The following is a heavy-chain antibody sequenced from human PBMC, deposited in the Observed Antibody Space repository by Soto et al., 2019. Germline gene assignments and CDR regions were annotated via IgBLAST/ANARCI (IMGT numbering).Heavy chain of an antibody. J-gene: IGHJ6*02. Sequence: TGGSLRLSCAASGFTFSSYAMNWVRQAPGKGLEWVSGISYGGGSTNYADSVKGRFTISRDNSKNTLYLQMNSLRAEDTAVYYCARDSGYYDILTGYYSGPLDHPTIQYYYGMDVWGQGTTVTVSS. V-gene: IGHV3-23*01. CDR2: ISYGGGST. D-gene: IGHD3-9*01. CDR1: GFTFSSYA. CDR3: ARDSGYYDILTGYYSGPLDHPTIQYYYGMDV.